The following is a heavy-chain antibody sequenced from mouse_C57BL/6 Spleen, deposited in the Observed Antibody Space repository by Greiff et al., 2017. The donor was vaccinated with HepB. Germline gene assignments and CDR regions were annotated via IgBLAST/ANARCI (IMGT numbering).Heavy chain of an antibody. Sequence: QVQLQQSGAELAKPGASVKLSCKASGYTFTSYWMHWVKQRPGQGLEWIGYINPSSGYTKYNQKFKDKATLTADKSSSTAYMQLSSLTYEDSAVYNCARTMTLHTAVVESYAMDYWGQGTSVTVSS. J-gene: IGHJ4*01. CDR3: ARTMTLHTAVVESYAMDY. V-gene: IGHV1-7*01. D-gene: IGHD1-1*01. CDR2: INPSSGYT. CDR1: GYTFTSYW.